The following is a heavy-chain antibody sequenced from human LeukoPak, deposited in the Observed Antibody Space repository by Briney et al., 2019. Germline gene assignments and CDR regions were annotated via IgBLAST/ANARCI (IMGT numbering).Heavy chain of an antibody. CDR2: VRYDGTNI. CDR1: GFTFSSYG. Sequence: GSLRLSFAASGFTFSSYGMHWVRQAPGKGLEWLAFVRYDGTNIYYADSVKGRFTISRDNSKNTLYLQMNSLRAEDTAVYYCAGYNCSSTTCYTGGFDYWGQGTLVTVSS. CDR3: AGYNCSSTTCYTGGFDY. D-gene: IGHD2-2*02. V-gene: IGHV3-30*02. J-gene: IGHJ4*02.